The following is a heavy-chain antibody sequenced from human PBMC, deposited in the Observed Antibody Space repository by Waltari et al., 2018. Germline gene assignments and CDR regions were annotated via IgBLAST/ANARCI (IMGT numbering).Heavy chain of an antibody. D-gene: IGHD3-3*01. CDR3: ARGANYDFWSGQENWFDP. CDR2: IYYSGST. V-gene: IGHV4-39*07. Sequence: QLQLQESGPGLVKPSETLSLTCTVSGGSISSSSYYWGWIRQPPGTGLEWIGSIYYSGSTYYNPSLKSRVTISVDTSKNQFSLKLSSVTAADTAVYYCARGANYDFWSGQENWFDPWGQGTLVTVSS. J-gene: IGHJ5*02. CDR1: GGSISSSSYY.